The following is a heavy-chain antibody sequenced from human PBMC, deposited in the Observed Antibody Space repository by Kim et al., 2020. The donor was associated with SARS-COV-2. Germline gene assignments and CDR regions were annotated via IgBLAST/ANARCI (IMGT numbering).Heavy chain of an antibody. V-gene: IGHV4-59*08. Sequence: SETLSLTCTVSGGSISSYYWSWIRQPPGKGLEWIGYIYYSGSTNYNPSLKSRVTISVDTSKNQFSLKLSSVTAADTAVYYCARQVAAEYSYGVYYFDYWGQGTLVTVSS. CDR1: GGSISSYY. CDR3: ARQVAAEYSYGVYYFDY. D-gene: IGHD5-18*01. J-gene: IGHJ4*02. CDR2: IYYSGST.